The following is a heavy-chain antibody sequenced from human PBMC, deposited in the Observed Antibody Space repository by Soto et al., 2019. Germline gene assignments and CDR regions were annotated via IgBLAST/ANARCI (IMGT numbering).Heavy chain of an antibody. Sequence: SETLSLTCSVSGYAISSGYYLGWIRQTPGKGLEWIASIYHSGSTYYNPSLKSRVTKSVDTSKNQFSLKLTSVTAADPAVYYCARGAATVTPGWFDPWGQGIMVTVSS. CDR2: IYHSGST. J-gene: IGHJ5*02. CDR3: ARGAATVTPGWFDP. V-gene: IGHV4-38-2*02. CDR1: GYAISSGYY. D-gene: IGHD4-17*01.